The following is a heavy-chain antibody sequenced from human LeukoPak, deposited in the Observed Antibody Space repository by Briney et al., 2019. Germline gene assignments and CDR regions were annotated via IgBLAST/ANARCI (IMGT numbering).Heavy chain of an antibody. D-gene: IGHD2-2*01. V-gene: IGHV3-30*02. CDR3: AKGYVRQYQLLSFGEMQNYMDV. J-gene: IGHJ6*03. Sequence: PGGSLRLSCAASGFIFSSYGMHWVRQAPGKGLEWVAFTRYDGSNKYYADSVKGRFTISRDSSKNTLYLQMNSLRAEDTAVYYCAKGYVRQYQLLSFGEMQNYMDVWGKGTTVTVSS. CDR1: GFIFSSYG. CDR2: TRYDGSNK.